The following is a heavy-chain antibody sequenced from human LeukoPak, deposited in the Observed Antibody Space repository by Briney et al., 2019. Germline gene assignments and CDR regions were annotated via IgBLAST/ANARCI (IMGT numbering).Heavy chain of an antibody. V-gene: IGHV3-21*01. J-gene: IGHJ4*02. CDR1: GFTFSSYS. CDR3: ARDTSIAVAGSCLGY. CDR2: ISSSSSYI. Sequence: GGSLRLSCAASGFTFSSYSMNWVRQAPGKGLEWVSSISSSSSYIYYADSVKGRFTISRDNAKNSLYLQMNSLRAEDTAVYYCARDTSIAVAGSCLGYWGQGTLVTVSS. D-gene: IGHD6-19*01.